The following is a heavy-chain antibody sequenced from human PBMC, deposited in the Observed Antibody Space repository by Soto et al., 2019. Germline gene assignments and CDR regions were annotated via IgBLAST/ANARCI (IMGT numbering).Heavy chain of an antibody. CDR3: ARTDCSSTSCPPDY. Sequence: QVQLVESGGGVVQPGRSLRLSCAASGFTFSSYAMHWVRQAPGKGLEWVAVISYDGSNKYYADSVKGRFTISRDNTKNSLYLHMNSLRAEDTGVYYCARTDCSSTSCPPDYLGQGTLVTVSS. V-gene: IGHV3-30-3*01. D-gene: IGHD2-2*01. CDR2: ISYDGSNK. CDR1: GFTFSSYA. J-gene: IGHJ4*02.